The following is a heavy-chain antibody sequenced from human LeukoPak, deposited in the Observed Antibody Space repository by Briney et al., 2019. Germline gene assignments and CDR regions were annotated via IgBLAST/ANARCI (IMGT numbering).Heavy chain of an antibody. V-gene: IGHV4-61*08. Sequence: SETLSLTCTVSGGSISSGGYYWSWIRQPPGKGLEWIGYIYYSGSTNYNPSLKSRVTISVDTSKNQFSLKLSSVTAADTAVYYCAGDYYDPSLYGMDVWGQGTTVTVSS. CDR2: IYYSGST. J-gene: IGHJ6*02. CDR3: AGDYYDPSLYGMDV. CDR1: GGSISSGGYY. D-gene: IGHD3-22*01.